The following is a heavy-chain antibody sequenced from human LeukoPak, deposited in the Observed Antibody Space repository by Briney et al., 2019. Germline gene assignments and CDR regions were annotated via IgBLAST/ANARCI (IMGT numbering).Heavy chain of an antibody. CDR3: ARFGCSSTSCYIGKES. CDR1: GGSISSSSYY. V-gene: IGHV4-61*05. CDR2: IYHSGIT. D-gene: IGHD2-2*01. Sequence: SETLSLTCTVSGGSISSSSYYWGWIRQPPGKGLECIGYIYHSGITYYNPSLKSRVTISVDKSKNQFSVELSYVTAADTAVYYCARFGCSSTSCYIGKESWGQGTLVSVSS. J-gene: IGHJ4*02.